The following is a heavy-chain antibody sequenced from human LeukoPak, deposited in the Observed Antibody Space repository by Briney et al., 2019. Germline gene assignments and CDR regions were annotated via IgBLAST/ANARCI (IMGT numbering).Heavy chain of an antibody. CDR3: AKDPRGDMDV. Sequence: PGGSLRLSCAASEFPFSSSAMSGVRQAPGKGLEWVSTISGSGRSTYYADSAKGRFTISRDDSKNTLYLQMNSLRAEDTAVYYCAKDPRGDMDVWGKGTTVTVSS. J-gene: IGHJ6*03. CDR1: EFPFSSSA. V-gene: IGHV3-23*01. CDR2: ISGSGRST.